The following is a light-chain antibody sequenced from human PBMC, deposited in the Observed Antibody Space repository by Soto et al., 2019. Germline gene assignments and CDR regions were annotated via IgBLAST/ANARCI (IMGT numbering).Light chain of an antibody. Sequence: DIPMTQSPSSLSASVGDRVTITCRASQAISNNLAWYQQTPGKVPKLLIYAASTLQSGVPSRFSGSGSGTDFTLTISSLQPEDVATYYCQRYNSVPITFGPGTRLEIK. J-gene: IGKJ5*01. CDR3: QRYNSVPIT. V-gene: IGKV1-27*01. CDR2: AAS. CDR1: QAISNN.